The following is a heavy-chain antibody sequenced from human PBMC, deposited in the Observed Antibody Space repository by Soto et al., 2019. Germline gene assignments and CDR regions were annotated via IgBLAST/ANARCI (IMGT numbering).Heavy chain of an antibody. CDR3: ATPQTYSSGWYSPTASFDY. Sequence: SETLSLTCTVSGGSISSSSYYWGWIRQPPGKGLEWIGSIYYSGSTYYNPSLKSRVTISVDTSKNQFSLKLSSVTAADTAVYYCATPQTYSSGWYSPTASFDYWGQGTLVTGLL. V-gene: IGHV4-39*01. J-gene: IGHJ4*02. CDR2: IYYSGST. D-gene: IGHD6-19*01. CDR1: GGSISSSSYY.